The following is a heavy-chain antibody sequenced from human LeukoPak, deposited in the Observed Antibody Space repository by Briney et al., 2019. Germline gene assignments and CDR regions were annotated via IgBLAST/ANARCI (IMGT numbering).Heavy chain of an antibody. CDR2: ISYDGSNE. V-gene: IGHV3-30*04. Sequence: PGGSLRLSCAASGFTFSSYAMHWVRQAPGKGLEWVAVISYDGSNEYYADSVKGRFTISRDNAKDSLYLQMNSLRAEDTAVYYCARDLGLTEGGIDYWGQGTLVTVSS. J-gene: IGHJ4*02. CDR3: ARDLGLTEGGIDY. CDR1: GFTFSSYA. D-gene: IGHD1-14*01.